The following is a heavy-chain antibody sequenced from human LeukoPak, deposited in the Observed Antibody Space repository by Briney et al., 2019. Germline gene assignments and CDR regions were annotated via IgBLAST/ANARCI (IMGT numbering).Heavy chain of an antibody. V-gene: IGHV3-30*14. Sequence: GGSLRLSCAASGFSFSSYAMHWVRQAPGKGLEWVAVISSDGSNKYYADSVKGRFTISRDNSENTLYLQMNSLRVEDTALYYCARDWDLDYWGQGTLVTVSS. CDR2: ISSDGSNK. J-gene: IGHJ4*02. CDR1: GFSFSSYA. D-gene: IGHD1-26*01. CDR3: ARDWDLDY.